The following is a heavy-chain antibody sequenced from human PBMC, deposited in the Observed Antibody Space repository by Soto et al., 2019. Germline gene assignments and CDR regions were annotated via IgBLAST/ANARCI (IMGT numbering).Heavy chain of an antibody. D-gene: IGHD3-16*01. J-gene: IGHJ4*02. Sequence: QLQESGPGLVKPSQTLSLTCTVSGDSITSGDNYWSWIRQPPGKGLEWIGYIYYSGRSYYTPSRKSRVTMSVDTSKNQFSLTLTSVTAADTAVYYCARGGGFDSWGRGTLVTVSS. CDR1: GDSITSGDNY. CDR2: IYYSGRS. CDR3: ARGGGFDS. V-gene: IGHV4-30-4*01.